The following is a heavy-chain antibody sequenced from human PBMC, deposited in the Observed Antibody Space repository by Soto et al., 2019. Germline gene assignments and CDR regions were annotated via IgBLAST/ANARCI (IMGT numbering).Heavy chain of an antibody. V-gene: IGHV1-18*04. D-gene: IGHD5-18*01. CDR2: ISTYNENT. CDR3: ARGRDTAMVTGYYFHAIDV. Sequence: QVPLVQSGAEMKKPGASVRVSCKASGYTFTSYPMCWVRQAPGQGLEWMGWISTYNENTEYAEKFEGRVNMTADTSTRKVHMELRSLRSDDTAAHYCARGRDTAMVTGYYFHAIDVWGSGTTVTVSS. CDR1: GYTFTSYP. J-gene: IGHJ6*04.